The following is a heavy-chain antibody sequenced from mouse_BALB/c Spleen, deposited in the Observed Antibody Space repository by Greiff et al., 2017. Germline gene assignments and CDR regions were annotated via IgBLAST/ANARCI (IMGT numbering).Heavy chain of an antibody. V-gene: IGHV5-17*02. Sequence: EVKLMESGGDLVKPGGSLKLSCAASGFTFSSFGMHWVRQAPEKGLEWVAYISSGSSTIYYADTVKGRFTISRDNPKNTLFLQMTSLRSEDTAMYYCARGWDRAYFDYWGQGTTLTVSS. D-gene: IGHD4-1*01. CDR2: ISSGSSTI. CDR1: GFTFSSFG. J-gene: IGHJ2*01. CDR3: ARGWDRAYFDY.